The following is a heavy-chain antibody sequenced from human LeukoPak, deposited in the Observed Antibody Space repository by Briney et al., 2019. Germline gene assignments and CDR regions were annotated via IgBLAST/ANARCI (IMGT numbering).Heavy chain of an antibody. CDR1: GGSISSSSYY. CDR3: ATTKYFDWSYYFDY. Sequence: PSETLSLTCTVSGGSISSSSYYWGWIRQPQGKGLEWIGSIYYSGSTYYNPSLKSRVTISVDTSKNQFSLKLSSVTAADTAVYYCATTKYFDWSYYFDYWGQGTLVTVSS. V-gene: IGHV4-39*01. CDR2: IYYSGST. J-gene: IGHJ4*02. D-gene: IGHD3-9*01.